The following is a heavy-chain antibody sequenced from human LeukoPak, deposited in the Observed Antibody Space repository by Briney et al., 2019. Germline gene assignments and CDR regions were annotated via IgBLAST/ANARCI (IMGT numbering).Heavy chain of an antibody. J-gene: IGHJ5*02. CDR3: ARRTRKGNWFDP. Sequence: GASVKVSCKASGYTFTNYDINWVRQAPGQGLEWMGWMNPNSGNTGYAQKFQGRVTMTRNTSISTAYMELSSLRSEDTAVYYCARRTRKGNWFDPWGQGTLVTVSS. V-gene: IGHV1-8*01. CDR1: GYTFTNYD. CDR2: MNPNSGNT.